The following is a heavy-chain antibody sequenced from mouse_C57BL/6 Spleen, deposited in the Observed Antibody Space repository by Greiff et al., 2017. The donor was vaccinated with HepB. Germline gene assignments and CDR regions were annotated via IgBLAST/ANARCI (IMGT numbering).Heavy chain of an antibody. Sequence: QVQLQQSGAELVRPGASVTLSCKASGYTFTDYEMHWVKQTPVHGLEWIGAIDPETGGTAYNQKFKGKAILTADKSSSTAYMELRSLTSEDSAVYYCTRSGYDYDLDGWGKGTTLTVSS. CDR1: GYTFTDYE. V-gene: IGHV1-15*01. CDR2: IDPETGGT. CDR3: TRSGYDYDLDG. J-gene: IGHJ2*01. D-gene: IGHD2-4*01.